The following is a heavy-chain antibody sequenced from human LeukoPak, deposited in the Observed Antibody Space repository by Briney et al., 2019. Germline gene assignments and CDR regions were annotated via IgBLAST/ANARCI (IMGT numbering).Heavy chain of an antibody. J-gene: IGHJ5*02. CDR3: ARGHCTSGSCSRWFDP. V-gene: IGHV4-61*02. Sequence: SETLSLTCTVSGASISSGSYSWSWIRQPAGKGLEWIGRIYNSGSTNYNPSLKSRVTISVDTSKNQFSLKLSSVTAADTAVYYCARGHCTSGSCSRWFDPWGQGTLVTVSS. CDR1: GASISSGSYS. D-gene: IGHD2-15*01. CDR2: IYNSGST.